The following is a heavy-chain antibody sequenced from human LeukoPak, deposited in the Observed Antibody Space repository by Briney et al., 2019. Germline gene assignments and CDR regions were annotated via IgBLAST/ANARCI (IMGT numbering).Heavy chain of an antibody. Sequence: PSETLSLTCTVSGVSMRSYYWNWIRQPPGKGLEWIGYFYYSGSTNYNPSLKSRVTISVDTSKKQFSLKLSSGTAADTAVYYCARGVEMATIRNYYCCMVAWGKGTTVTVSS. CDR2: FYYSGST. J-gene: IGHJ6*03. CDR1: GVSMRSYY. CDR3: ARGVEMATIRNYYCCMVA. D-gene: IGHD5-24*01. V-gene: IGHV4-59*08.